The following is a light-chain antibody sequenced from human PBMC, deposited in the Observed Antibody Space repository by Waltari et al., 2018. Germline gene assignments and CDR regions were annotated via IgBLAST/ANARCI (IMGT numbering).Light chain of an antibody. V-gene: IGKV1-39*01. Sequence: DIQMTQSPSSLSASVGDRVTITCRASQVISNYLNWYQQKPGKAPKLLIYAASSLQSGGPSRFSGSGSGTDFTLTISSLEPEDFATYYCQQGYTTPHTFGQGTKVEIK. J-gene: IGKJ1*01. CDR2: AAS. CDR1: QVISNY. CDR3: QQGYTTPHT.